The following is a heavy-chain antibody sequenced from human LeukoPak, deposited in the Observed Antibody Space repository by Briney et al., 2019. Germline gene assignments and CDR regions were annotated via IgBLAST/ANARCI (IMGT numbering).Heavy chain of an antibody. Sequence: GESLRLSCAASGFTFSRYSFHWVRQAPGKGLEWVAKIGTIGSNVDYADSVKGRFTISRDNAKNSLYLQMNSLRDEDTAVYYCARDNWVAIPGLYDPWGQGTLVTVSS. CDR2: IGTIGSNV. D-gene: IGHD2-21*01. J-gene: IGHJ5*02. CDR1: GFTFSRYS. V-gene: IGHV3-48*02. CDR3: ARDNWVAIPGLYDP.